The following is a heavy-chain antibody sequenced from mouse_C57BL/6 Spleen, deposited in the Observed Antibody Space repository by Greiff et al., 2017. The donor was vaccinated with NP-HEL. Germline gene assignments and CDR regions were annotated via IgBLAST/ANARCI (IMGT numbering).Heavy chain of an antibody. CDR1: GYTFTDYY. J-gene: IGHJ2*01. D-gene: IGHD2-10*01. Sequence: QVQLKQSGAELVRPGASVKLSCKASGYTFTDYYINWVKQRPGQGLEWIARIYPGSGNTYYNEKFKGKATLTAEKSSSTAYMQLSSLTSEDSAVYFCATYYPLRGYFDYWGQGTTLTVSS. CDR2: IYPGSGNT. CDR3: ATYYPLRGYFDY. V-gene: IGHV1-76*01.